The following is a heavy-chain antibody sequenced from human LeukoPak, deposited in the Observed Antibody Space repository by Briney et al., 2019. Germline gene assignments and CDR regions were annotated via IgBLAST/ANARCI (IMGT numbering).Heavy chain of an antibody. CDR1: GFTFSSYA. V-gene: IGHV3-23*01. D-gene: IGHD3-22*01. CDR2: ISGSAGTT. CDR3: AKGLIVVVTAFDY. J-gene: IGHJ4*02. Sequence: GGSLRLSCAASGFTFSSYAMSWVRQAPGKGLEWFTAISGSAGTTYYADSVKGRFTISRDNSKNTLYLQMNSLRAEDTAVYYCAKGLIVVVTAFDYWGQGTLVTVSS.